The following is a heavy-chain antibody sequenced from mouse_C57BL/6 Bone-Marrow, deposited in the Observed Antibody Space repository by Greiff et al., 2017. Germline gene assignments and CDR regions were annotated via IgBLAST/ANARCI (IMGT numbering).Heavy chain of an antibody. Sequence: EVQRVESGPELVKPGASVKMSCKASGYTFTDYNMHWVKQSHGKSLEWIGYINPNNGGTSYNQKFKGKATLTVNKSSSTAYMELRSLTSADSAVYYCARGYYGSSFAYWGQGTLVTVSA. J-gene: IGHJ3*01. V-gene: IGHV1-22*01. CDR1: GYTFTDYN. CDR2: INPNNGGT. CDR3: ARGYYGSSFAY. D-gene: IGHD1-1*01.